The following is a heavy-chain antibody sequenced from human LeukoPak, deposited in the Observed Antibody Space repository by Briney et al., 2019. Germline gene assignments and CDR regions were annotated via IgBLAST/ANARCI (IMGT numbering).Heavy chain of an antibody. J-gene: IGHJ3*02. V-gene: IGHV4-59*01. CDR2: FYYSGNT. CDR1: GGSIRSYY. D-gene: IGHD1-1*01. CDR3: ARTNVANSFDI. Sequence: PSETLSLTCTVPGGSIRSYYWSWIRQPPAKGLEWIGYFYYSGNTNYNPSLKSRVTISVDTSKNQFSLKLSSVTAADTAVYYCARTNVANSFDIWGQGTMVTVSS.